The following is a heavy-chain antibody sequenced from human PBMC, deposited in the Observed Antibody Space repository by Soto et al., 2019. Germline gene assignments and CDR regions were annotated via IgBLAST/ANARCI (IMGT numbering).Heavy chain of an antibody. CDR1: GGSISSSSYY. V-gene: IGHV4-39*01. CDR2: IYYGGST. J-gene: IGHJ5*02. Sequence: SETLSLTCTVSGGSISSSSYYWGWIRQPPGKGLEWIGTIYYGGSTYNNPSLKSRVTISVDTSKNQFSLKLSSVTAADTAVYYCAGTIPGIPAAGHLNWFDPWGQGTLVTVSS. CDR3: AGTIPGIPAAGHLNWFDP. D-gene: IGHD6-13*01.